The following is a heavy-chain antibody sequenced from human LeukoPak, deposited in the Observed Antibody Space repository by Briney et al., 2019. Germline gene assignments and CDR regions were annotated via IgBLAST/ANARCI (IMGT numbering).Heavy chain of an antibody. D-gene: IGHD3-22*01. V-gene: IGHV3-21*01. CDR1: GFTFSSYS. J-gene: IGHJ6*03. CDR2: ISSSSSYI. Sequence: GGSLRFSCAASGFTFSSYSMNWVRQAPGKGLEWVSSISSSSSYIYYADSVKGRFTISRDNAKNSLSLQMSGLGVEDTAVYYCARWEYDSGYYYMDVWGKGTTVTVSS. CDR3: ARWEYDSGYYYMDV.